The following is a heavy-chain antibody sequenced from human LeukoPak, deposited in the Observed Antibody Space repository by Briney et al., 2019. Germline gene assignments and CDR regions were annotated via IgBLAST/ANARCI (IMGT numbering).Heavy chain of an antibody. Sequence: PSETLSLTCTVSGVSITGYYWSWIRQPPGKGLAWIGYVYYSGSTDNNPSLKSRVTISVDTSKNQFSLKLSSVTAADTAVYYCARGRSGCNWAFDIWGQGTMVTVSS. V-gene: IGHV4-59*01. CDR3: ARGRSGCNWAFDI. D-gene: IGHD5-24*01. CDR2: VYYSGST. J-gene: IGHJ3*02. CDR1: GVSITGYY.